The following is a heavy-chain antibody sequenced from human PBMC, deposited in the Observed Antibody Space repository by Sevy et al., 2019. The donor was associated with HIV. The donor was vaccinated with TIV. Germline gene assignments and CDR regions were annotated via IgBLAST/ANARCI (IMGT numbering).Heavy chain of an antibody. CDR1: GLTISSDV. CDR3: ARVGDHSERDIAAADADFDY. CDR2: ISYDGSNK. D-gene: IGHD6-13*01. J-gene: IGHJ4*02. Sequence: GGSLRLSCAASGLTISSDVMHWVRQAPGKGLECVAVISYDGSNKYYADSVKGRFTISRDNSKNTLYLQMNSLRAEDTAVYYCARVGDHSERDIAAADADFDYWGQGTLVTVSS. V-gene: IGHV3-30-3*01.